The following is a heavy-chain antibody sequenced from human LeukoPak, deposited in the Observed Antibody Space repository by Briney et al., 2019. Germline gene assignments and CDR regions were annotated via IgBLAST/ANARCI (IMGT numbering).Heavy chain of an antibody. CDR2: ISGSGGST. J-gene: IGHJ5*02. CDR3: AKDPMIVVVSGGFDP. D-gene: IGHD3-22*01. V-gene: IGHV3-23*01. Sequence: GGSLRLSCAASGFTFSSYAMSWLRQAPGKGLEWVSAISGSGGSTYYADSVKGRFTISRDNSKNTLYLQMNSLRAEDTAVYYCAKDPMIVVVSGGFDPWGQGTLVTVSS. CDR1: GFTFSSYA.